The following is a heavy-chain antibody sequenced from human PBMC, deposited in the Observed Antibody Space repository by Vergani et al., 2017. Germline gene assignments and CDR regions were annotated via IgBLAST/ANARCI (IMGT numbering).Heavy chain of an antibody. D-gene: IGHD2-2*02. J-gene: IGHJ4*02. V-gene: IGHV3-15*01. Sequence: EVQVVESGGGLIKPGGSLRLSCVVSGIPFKNAWINCVRQAPGKGLALIGRIRSKNDGGAADYAAPLKGRVTISRDDSKDSAFLLVNNLKTEDTAVYFCYTYYHDYWVQGTLVTVSS. CDR1: GIPFKNAW. CDR2: IRSKNDGGAA. CDR3: YTYYHDY.